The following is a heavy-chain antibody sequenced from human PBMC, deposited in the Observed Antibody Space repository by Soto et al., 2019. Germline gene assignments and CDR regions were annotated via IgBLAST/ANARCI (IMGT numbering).Heavy chain of an antibody. Sequence: SETLSLTCSVSGASIRSYYWHWIRQPPGKGLEWIGYVYTSDYTNYNPSLKSRVTISVDTSKNQFSLKLSSVTAADTAVYYCARVADYYYYGMDVWGQGTTVTVSS. V-gene: IGHV4-4*08. CDR2: VYTSDYT. CDR1: GASIRSYY. J-gene: IGHJ6*02. CDR3: ARVADYYYYGMDV.